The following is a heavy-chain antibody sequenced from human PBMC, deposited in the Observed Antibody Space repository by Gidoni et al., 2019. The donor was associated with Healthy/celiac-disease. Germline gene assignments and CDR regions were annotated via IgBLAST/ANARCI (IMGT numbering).Heavy chain of an antibody. Sequence: PIFGTANYAQKFQGRVTITADESTSTAYMELSSLRSEDTAVYYCASGVGEVASFDYWGQGTLVTVSS. J-gene: IGHJ4*02. D-gene: IGHD3-10*01. V-gene: IGHV1-69*01. CDR2: PIFGTA. CDR3: ASGVGEVASFDY.